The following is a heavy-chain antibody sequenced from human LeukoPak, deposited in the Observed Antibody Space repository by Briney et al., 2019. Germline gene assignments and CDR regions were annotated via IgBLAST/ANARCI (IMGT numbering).Heavy chain of an antibody. D-gene: IGHD7-27*01. Sequence: PSETPSLTCSVSGGSISNYFWTWIRQPPGEGLEWIGYIYSSGSTYYNPSLKSRVTISVDTSKNRFSLKLSTVTAADTAVYYCARRPTGDPKFDYWGQGTLVTVYS. CDR3: ARRPTGDPKFDY. J-gene: IGHJ4*02. CDR1: GGSISNYF. CDR2: IYSSGST. V-gene: IGHV4-59*08.